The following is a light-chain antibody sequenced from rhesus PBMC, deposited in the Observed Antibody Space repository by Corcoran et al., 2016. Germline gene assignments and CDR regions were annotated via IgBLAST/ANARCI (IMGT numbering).Light chain of an antibody. CDR1: QGISSY. V-gene: IGKV1-28*03. Sequence: DIQMTQSPSSLSASVGDTVTITCRASQGISSYLNWFQQKPGKAPKLLIYAASSLESGVPSRFSGSGSWTDFTLTITSLQPDDFSVYYCLQHNSYPYSFGQVTKVEIK. J-gene: IGKJ2*01. CDR3: LQHNSYPYS. CDR2: AAS.